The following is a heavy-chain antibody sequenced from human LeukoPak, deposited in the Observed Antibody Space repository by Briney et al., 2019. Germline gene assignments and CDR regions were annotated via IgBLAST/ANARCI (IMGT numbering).Heavy chain of an antibody. CDR1: GYTFTSYY. CDR3: ARCDHFEVAATRDWYFSL. Sequence: ASVTVSCKASGYTFTSYYMHWVRQAPGQGLEWMGIINPSGGTTIYAQKFQGRVTMTRDMSTSTVYMELSSLRSEDTAVYYCARCDHFEVAATRDWYFSLWGRGTLVTVSS. CDR2: INPSGGTT. V-gene: IGHV1-46*01. J-gene: IGHJ2*01. D-gene: IGHD2-15*01.